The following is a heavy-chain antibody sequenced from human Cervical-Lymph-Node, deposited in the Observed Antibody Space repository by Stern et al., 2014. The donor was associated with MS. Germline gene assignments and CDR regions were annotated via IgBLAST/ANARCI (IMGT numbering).Heavy chain of an antibody. CDR1: GYTFTSYY. CDR3: ARDGVDYRTGTNWFDP. D-gene: IGHD4-11*01. J-gene: IGHJ5*02. CDR2: INPSGGSP. Sequence: QLVQSGAEVKKPGASVKVSCKASGYTFTSYYMHWVRQAPGQGLEWMGIINPSGGSPSYAQKFQGRVTMTRDTSTSTVYMELSSLRSEDTAVYYCARDGVDYRTGTNWFDPWGQGTLVTVSS. V-gene: IGHV1-46*01.